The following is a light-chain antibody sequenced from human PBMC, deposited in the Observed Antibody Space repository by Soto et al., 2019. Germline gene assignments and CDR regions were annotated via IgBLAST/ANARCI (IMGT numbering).Light chain of an antibody. CDR1: SSDVGGYNY. V-gene: IGLV2-14*01. CDR3: SSYTSSSIDYV. Sequence: QSVLTQPASVSGSPGQSITISCTGTSSDVGGYNYVSWYQQHPGKAPKLMIYEDSSRTSGVSNRFSGSKSGNTASLTISGLQAEDEADYYCSSYTSSSIDYVFGTGTKVTVL. CDR2: EDS. J-gene: IGLJ1*01.